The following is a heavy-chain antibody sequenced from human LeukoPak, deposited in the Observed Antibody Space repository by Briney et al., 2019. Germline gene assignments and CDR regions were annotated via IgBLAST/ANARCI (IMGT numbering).Heavy chain of an antibody. J-gene: IGHJ4*02. V-gene: IGHV4-59*01. Sequence: SETLSLXCTVSGGSSSSYYWSWIRRPPGKGLESIGYIYYSGSTNYNPSLKSRVTISVDTSKNQFSLKLSSVTAADTAVYYCARVRTFIIAAAIFDYWGQGTLVTVSS. D-gene: IGHD6-13*01. CDR3: ARVRTFIIAAAIFDY. CDR1: GGSSSSYY. CDR2: IYYSGST.